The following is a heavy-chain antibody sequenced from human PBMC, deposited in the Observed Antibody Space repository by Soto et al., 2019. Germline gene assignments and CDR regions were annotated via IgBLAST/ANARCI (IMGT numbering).Heavy chain of an antibody. V-gene: IGHV1-8*01. CDR3: ASLSAGSFYNVYVDGFDI. Sequence: ASVKVSCKASGYTFTSYDINWVRQATGQGLEWMGWMNPNSGNTGYAQKFQGRVTMTRNTSMSTAYMELSSLRSEDTAVYYCASLSAGSFYNVYVDGFDIWGQGTTVTVSS. CDR2: MNPNSGNT. CDR1: GYTFTSYD. D-gene: IGHD3-10*01. J-gene: IGHJ3*02.